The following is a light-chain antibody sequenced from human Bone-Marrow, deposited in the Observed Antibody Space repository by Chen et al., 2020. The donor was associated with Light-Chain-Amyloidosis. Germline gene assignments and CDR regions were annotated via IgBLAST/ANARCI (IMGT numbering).Light chain of an antibody. CDR3: QVWDRSSDRPV. CDR1: NIGSTS. CDR2: YDS. Sequence: SYVLTQPSSVSVAPGQTATIPCWGSNIGSTSVHWYPQTPGQAPRLFVYYDSDRPSVIPERLSGSNSGNTATLTISRVEAGDEADYYWQVWDRSSDRPVFGGGTKLTVL. V-gene: IGLV3-21*02. J-gene: IGLJ3*02.